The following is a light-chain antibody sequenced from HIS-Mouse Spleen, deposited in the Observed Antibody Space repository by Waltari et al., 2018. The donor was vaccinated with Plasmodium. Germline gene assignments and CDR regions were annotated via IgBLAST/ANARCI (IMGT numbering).Light chain of an antibody. CDR2: AAS. V-gene: IGKV1-39*01. J-gene: IGKJ1*01. CDR1: QSIRRY. CDR3: KQNYNTWT. Sequence: DIQMTQSPSSLSASVGDRVTITCRASQSIRRYLNWYQQKPGKAPKLLIYAASSLQSGVPSRFSGSGSGTEFTLTISSLQPEDFATYYCKQNYNTWTFGQGTKVEIK.